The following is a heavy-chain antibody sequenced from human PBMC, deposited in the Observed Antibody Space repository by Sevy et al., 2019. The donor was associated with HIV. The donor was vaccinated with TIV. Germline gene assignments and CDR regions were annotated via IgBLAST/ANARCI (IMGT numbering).Heavy chain of an antibody. CDR2: IYTTDSET. D-gene: IGHD2-8*01. Sequence: GESLKISCKASGYSFTRNWIGWVRQMPGKGLELIGVIYTTDSETKNSPSFQGQVSISADKSIRTAYLQWSSLQASDTAIYYCARVQGYCTSGVCYGDYYYGMDVWGQGTSVTISS. V-gene: IGHV5-51*01. CDR3: ARVQGYCTSGVCYGDYYYGMDV. J-gene: IGHJ6*02. CDR1: GYSFTRNW.